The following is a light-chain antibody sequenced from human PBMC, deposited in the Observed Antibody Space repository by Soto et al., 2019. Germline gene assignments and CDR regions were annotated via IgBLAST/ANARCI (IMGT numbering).Light chain of an antibody. CDR3: QQYKSYSGYT. J-gene: IGKJ2*01. CDR2: KAS. CDR1: QSVSVW. V-gene: IGKV1-5*03. Sequence: DIPMTQSPSTLSASVGDRVTITCRASQSVSVWLAWYQQKPGTAPKLLIYKASTLELGVPSRFSGSGSGTEFTLTISSLQPDDSATYYCQQYKSYSGYTFGQGTKLQIK.